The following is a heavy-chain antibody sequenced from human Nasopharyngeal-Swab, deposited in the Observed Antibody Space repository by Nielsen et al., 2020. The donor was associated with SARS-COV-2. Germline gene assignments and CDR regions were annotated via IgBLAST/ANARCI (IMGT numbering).Heavy chain of an antibody. CDR3: ARQFRGYYDSSGPLSWFDP. Sequence: VRQMPGKGLVWMGRIDPSDSYTNYSPSFQGHVTISADKSISTAYLQRSSLKASDTAMYYCARQFRGYYDSSGPLSWFDPWGQGTLVTVSS. J-gene: IGHJ5*02. D-gene: IGHD3-22*01. CDR2: IDPSDSYT. V-gene: IGHV5-10-1*01.